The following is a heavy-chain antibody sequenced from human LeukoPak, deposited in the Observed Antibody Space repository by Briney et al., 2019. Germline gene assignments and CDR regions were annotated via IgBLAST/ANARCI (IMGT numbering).Heavy chain of an antibody. J-gene: IGHJ3*02. V-gene: IGHV5-10-1*01. Sequence: PGESLKISCKGSGYSFTSYWISWVRQMPGKGLEWMGRLDPSDSYTNSSPSFQGHVTIPADKSISTAYLQWSSLKASDTAMYYCARAAKAFDIWGQGTMVTVSS. D-gene: IGHD5-18*01. CDR3: ARAAKAFDI. CDR2: LDPSDSYT. CDR1: GYSFTSYW.